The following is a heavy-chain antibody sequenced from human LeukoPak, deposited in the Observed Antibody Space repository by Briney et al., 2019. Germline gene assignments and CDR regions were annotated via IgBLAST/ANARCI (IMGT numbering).Heavy chain of an antibody. D-gene: IGHD3-3*01. CDR3: ARGPDFWSGYYIGRRYFDY. Sequence: PSETLSLTCTVSGGSISSYYWSWIRQPPGKGLEWIGYISYSGNTNYNPSLKSRVTISVDTSKNQFSLKLSSATAADTAVYYCARGPDFWSGYYIGRRYFDYWGQGTLVTVSS. J-gene: IGHJ4*02. CDR2: ISYSGNT. V-gene: IGHV4-59*12. CDR1: GGSISSYY.